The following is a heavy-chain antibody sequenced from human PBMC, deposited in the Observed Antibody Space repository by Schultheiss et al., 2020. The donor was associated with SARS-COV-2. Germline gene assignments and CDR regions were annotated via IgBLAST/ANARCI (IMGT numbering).Heavy chain of an antibody. CDR3: ARVGGYYFYGMDV. D-gene: IGHD3-22*01. V-gene: IGHV4-34*01. J-gene: IGHJ6*02. CDR1: GGSFSGYY. CDR2: IYYSGST. Sequence: SETLSLTCAVYGGSFSGYYWSWIRQHPGKGLEWIGYIYYSGSTYYNPSLKSRVTISVDTSKNQFSLKLSSVTAADTAVYYCARVGGYYFYGMDVWGQGTTVTVSS.